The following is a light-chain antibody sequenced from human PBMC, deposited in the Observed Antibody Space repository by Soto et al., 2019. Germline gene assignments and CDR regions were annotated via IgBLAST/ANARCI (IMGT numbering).Light chain of an antibody. CDR3: CAYAGSSTYV. J-gene: IGLJ1*01. CDR2: EGS. CDR1: SSDVGSYNL. Sequence: QSVLTQPASVSGSPGQSITISCTGTSSDVGSYNLVSWYQHHPGKAPKLMIYEGSKRPSGVSNRFSGSKSGNTASLTSSGLQAEDEADYSCCAYAGSSTYVFGTGTKVTVL. V-gene: IGLV2-23*01.